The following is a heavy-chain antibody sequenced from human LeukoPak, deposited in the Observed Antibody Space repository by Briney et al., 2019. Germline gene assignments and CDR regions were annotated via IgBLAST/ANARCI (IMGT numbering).Heavy chain of an antibody. CDR2: INHSGST. CDR3: ARGAIFDY. J-gene: IGHJ4*02. V-gene: IGHV4-34*01. Sequence: GSLRLSCAASGFTFSRHAMSWIRQPPGKGLEWIGEINHSGSTNYNPSLKSRVTISVDTSKNQFSLKLSSVTAADTAVYYCARGAIFDYWGQGTLVTVSS. D-gene: IGHD2-2*01. CDR1: GFTFSRHA.